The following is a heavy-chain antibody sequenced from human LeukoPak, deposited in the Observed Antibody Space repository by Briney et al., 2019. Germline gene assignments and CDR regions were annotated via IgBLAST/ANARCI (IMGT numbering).Heavy chain of an antibody. V-gene: IGHV4-59*01. D-gene: IGHD3-22*01. CDR1: GGPISNYY. Sequence: SETLSLTCTVSGGPISNYYWSWIRQPPGKGLEWIGYIYYSGSTNDNPSLKSRVTISIDTSKNQFSLKLSSVTAADTAVYYCARVAYYYDSSGPDAFDIWGQGTMVTVSS. J-gene: IGHJ3*02. CDR3: ARVAYYYDSSGPDAFDI. CDR2: IYYSGST.